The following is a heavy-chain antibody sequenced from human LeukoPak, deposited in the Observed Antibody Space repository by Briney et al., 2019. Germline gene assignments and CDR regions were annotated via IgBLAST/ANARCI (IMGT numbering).Heavy chain of an antibody. CDR3: ARERAGFLESLYYYMDV. Sequence: NTSETLSLTCTVSGGSIRSYYWSWIRQPPGKGLEWIGYIYYSGSTNYNPSLKSRVTISVDTSKNQFSLKLSSVTAADTAVYYCARERAGFLESLYYYMDVWGKGTTVTVSS. J-gene: IGHJ6*03. D-gene: IGHD3-3*01. CDR2: IYYSGST. CDR1: GGSIRSYY. V-gene: IGHV4-59*01.